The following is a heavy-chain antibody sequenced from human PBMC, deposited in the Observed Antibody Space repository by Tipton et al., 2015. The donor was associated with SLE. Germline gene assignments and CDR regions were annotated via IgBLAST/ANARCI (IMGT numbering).Heavy chain of an antibody. Sequence: TLSLTCTVSGGSISSGSYYWSWIRQPAGKGLEWIGRIYASGSTNYNPSLRSRAAMSVDTSKSQFSLKLSSVTAADTAVYYCARLSYYDFWSGYSNWYFDLWGRGTLVTVSS. CDR2: IYASGST. J-gene: IGHJ2*01. D-gene: IGHD3-3*01. CDR3: ARLSYYDFWSGYSNWYFDL. CDR1: GGSISSGSYY. V-gene: IGHV4-61*02.